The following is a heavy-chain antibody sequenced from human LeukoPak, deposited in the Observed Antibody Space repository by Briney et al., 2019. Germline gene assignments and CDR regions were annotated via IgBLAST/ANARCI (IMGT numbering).Heavy chain of an antibody. CDR1: GFSCSTRG. CDR2: ISGNDEST. J-gene: IGHJ4*02. D-gene: IGHD5-12*01. CDR3: ARDRRPARTYSGLFDY. V-gene: IGHV3-23*01. Sequence: GGSLRLSRAPSGFSCSTRGMSWVRPAPGKGLEWVSAISGNDESTFYADSVKGRFTISRDNSRNTLYLQLSSLSAEDSAIYYCARDRRPARTYSGLFDYGGQGTLVTVSS.